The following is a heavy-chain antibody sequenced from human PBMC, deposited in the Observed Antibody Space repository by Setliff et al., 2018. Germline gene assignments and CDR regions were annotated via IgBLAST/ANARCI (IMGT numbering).Heavy chain of an antibody. CDR1: GGPINSDRYY. Sequence: PSETLSLTCTVSGGPINSDRYYWGWIRQPPGKGLEWIGSMYSSGSAYYNPSLKSRVTISVDTSQNQFSLKLSSVTAADTAAYYCASHPRVTIFGVVAFDYWGQGTPVTVSS. D-gene: IGHD3-3*01. CDR2: MYSSGSA. CDR3: ASHPRVTIFGVVAFDY. V-gene: IGHV4-39*01. J-gene: IGHJ4*02.